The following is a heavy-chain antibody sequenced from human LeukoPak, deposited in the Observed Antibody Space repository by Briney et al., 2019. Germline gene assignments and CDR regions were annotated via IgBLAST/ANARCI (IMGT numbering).Heavy chain of an antibody. CDR3: ARGGTVAGTWDYYYYYMDV. V-gene: IGHV1-2*02. CDR2: INPNSGGT. D-gene: IGHD6-19*01. J-gene: IGHJ6*03. Sequence: ASVKVSCKASGYTFTSYGISWVRQAPGQGLEWMGWINPNSGGTNYAQKFQGRVTMTRDTSISTAYMELSRLRSDDTAVYYCARGGTVAGTWDYYYYYMDVWGKGTTVTVSS. CDR1: GYTFTSYG.